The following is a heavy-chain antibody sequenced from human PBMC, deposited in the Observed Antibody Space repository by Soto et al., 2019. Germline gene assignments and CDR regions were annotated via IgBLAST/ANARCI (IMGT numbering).Heavy chain of an antibody. CDR2: ISGSGGST. CDR3: AKDEPEYYYDSSGYYYGMDV. D-gene: IGHD3-22*01. V-gene: IGHV3-23*01. Sequence: GGSLRLSCAASGFPFSSYAMSWVRQAPGKGLEWVSAISGSGGSTYYADSVKGRFTVSRDNSKNTLYLQMNSLRAEDTAVYYCAKDEPEYYYDSSGYYYGMDVWGQGTTVTVSS. CDR1: GFPFSSYA. J-gene: IGHJ6*02.